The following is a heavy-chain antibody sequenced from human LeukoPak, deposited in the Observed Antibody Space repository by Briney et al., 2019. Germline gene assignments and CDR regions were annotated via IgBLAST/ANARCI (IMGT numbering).Heavy chain of an antibody. CDR3: GRAILGGGSGDFDY. D-gene: IGHD3-10*01. J-gene: IGHJ4*02. V-gene: IGHV1-2*02. Sequence: ASVKVSCKASGYTFIGYYIHWVRQAPGQGLEWMGWINPNSHGTNYAQKFQGRVTMTRDTSIGTAYTELNRLGSADTAVYYCGRAILGGGSGDFDYWGQGTLVTVSS. CDR2: INPNSHGT. CDR1: GYTFIGYY.